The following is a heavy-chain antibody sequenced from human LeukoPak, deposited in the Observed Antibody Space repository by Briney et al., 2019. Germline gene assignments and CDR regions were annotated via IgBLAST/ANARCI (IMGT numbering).Heavy chain of an antibody. D-gene: IGHD2-21*02. CDR3: ARGRYCGADICSGGDAFDI. Sequence: SETLSLTCTVSGGSINNYYWSWIRQPAGKGLEWIGRIYTRGSTNYNPSLKSRVTMSVDTSKNQFSLKLSSVTAADTAVYYCARGRYCGADICSGGDAFDIWGQGTMVSVS. J-gene: IGHJ3*02. CDR1: GGSINNYY. CDR2: IYTRGST. V-gene: IGHV4-4*07.